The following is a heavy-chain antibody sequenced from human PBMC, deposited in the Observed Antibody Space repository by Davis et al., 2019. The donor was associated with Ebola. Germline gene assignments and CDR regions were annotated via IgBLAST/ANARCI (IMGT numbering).Heavy chain of an antibody. V-gene: IGHV3-72*01. CDR3: TTPRQGYSSSWPIDY. CDR2: IRNKASSYST. J-gene: IGHJ4*02. D-gene: IGHD6-13*01. CDR1: GFTFSDHY. Sequence: LSLTCAASGFTFSDHYMDWVRQAPGMGLEWVGRIRNKASSYSTEYAASVKDRFIISRDDSKDSLYLQMNSLKTEDTAVYYCTTPRQGYSSSWPIDYWGQGTLVTVSS.